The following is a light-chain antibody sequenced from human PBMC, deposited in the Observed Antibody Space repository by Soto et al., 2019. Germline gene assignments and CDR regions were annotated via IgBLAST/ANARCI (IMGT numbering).Light chain of an antibody. CDR1: SSDVGGYNY. J-gene: IGLJ1*01. Sequence: QSALTQPASVSVSPGQSITISCTGTSSDVGGYNYVSWYQQYPGKAPKLMIYDVRNRPSGVSNRFSGSKSGDTASLTISGLQADDEADYYCSSYTSSSTYVFGTGTKVTVL. V-gene: IGLV2-14*01. CDR2: DVR. CDR3: SSYTSSSTYV.